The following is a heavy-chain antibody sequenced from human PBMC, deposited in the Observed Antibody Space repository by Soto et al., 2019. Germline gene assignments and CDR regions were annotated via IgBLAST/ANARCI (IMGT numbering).Heavy chain of an antibody. V-gene: IGHV3-23*01. CDR2: ISGSGGST. D-gene: IGHD3-22*01. J-gene: IGHJ4*02. CDR3: AKLGGYCYDSSGYYHFDY. Sequence: EVQLLESGGGLVQPGGSLRLSCAASGFTFSSYAMSWVRQAPGKGLEWVSAISGSGGSTYYADSVKGRFTISRDNSKNTLYLQMNSLRGEDTAVYYCAKLGGYCYDSSGYYHFDYWGQGTLVTVSS. CDR1: GFTFSSYA.